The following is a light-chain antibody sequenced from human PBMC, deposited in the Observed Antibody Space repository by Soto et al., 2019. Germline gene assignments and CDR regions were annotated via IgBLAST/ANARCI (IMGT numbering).Light chain of an antibody. CDR1: SSDVGGYKS. V-gene: IGLV2-14*01. CDR2: EVS. CDR3: AAYTISSTSVI. Sequence: QSALTQPASVSGSPGQSITISCTGTSSDVGGYKSVSCYQQHPDTAPKRIMFEVSNRPSGISSRFSGSKYGNTASLTISGLQAEDEADDYCAAYTISSTSVIFGRGTQLNVL. J-gene: IGLJ2*01.